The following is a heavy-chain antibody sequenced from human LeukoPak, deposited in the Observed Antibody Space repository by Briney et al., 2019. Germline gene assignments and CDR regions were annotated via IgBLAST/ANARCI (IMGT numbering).Heavy chain of an antibody. Sequence: PSETLSLTCAVYGGSFSGYYWSWIRQPPGKGLEWIGEINHSGSTNYNPSLKSRVTISVDTSKNQFSLKLSSVTAADTAVYYCARRLGYCSSTSCYYYFDYWGQGTLVTVSS. J-gene: IGHJ4*02. CDR2: INHSGST. CDR3: ARRLGYCSSTSCYYYFDY. V-gene: IGHV4-34*01. CDR1: GGSFSGYY. D-gene: IGHD2-2*01.